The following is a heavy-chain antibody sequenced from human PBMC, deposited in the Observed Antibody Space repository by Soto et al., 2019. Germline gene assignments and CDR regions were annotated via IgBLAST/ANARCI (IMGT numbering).Heavy chain of an antibody. CDR3: AKNPPRTGRFDY. J-gene: IGHJ4*02. CDR2: IYYSGNT. Sequence: PSETLSLTCSLSGASITSTTYFWAWIRQPPGKGLEWVGSIYYSGNTHYNPSLKSRATISVDRSRNQFSLQVGSVTAADTAVYYCAKNPPRTGRFDYSGQGTVVIVSS. CDR1: GASITSTTYF. V-gene: IGHV4-39*01.